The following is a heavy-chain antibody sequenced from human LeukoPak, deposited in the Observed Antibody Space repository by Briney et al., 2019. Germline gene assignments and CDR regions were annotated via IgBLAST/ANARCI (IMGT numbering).Heavy chain of an antibody. J-gene: IGHJ4*02. V-gene: IGHV1-2*04. CDR2: INPNSGGT. Sequence: ASVKVSCKASGYTFTGYYMHWVRQAPGQGLEWMGWINPNSGGTNYAQKFQGWVTMTRDTSISTAYMELSRLRSDDTAVYYCATGTNANYYDSSGYYLLPDYWGQGTLVTVSS. CDR1: GYTFTGYY. D-gene: IGHD3-22*01. CDR3: ATGTNANYYDSSGYYLLPDY.